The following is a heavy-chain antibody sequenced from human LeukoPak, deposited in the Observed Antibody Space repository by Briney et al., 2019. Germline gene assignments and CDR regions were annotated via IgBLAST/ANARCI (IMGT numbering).Heavy chain of an antibody. Sequence: SETLSLTCTVSGGSISSGSYYWSWIRQPAGKGLEWIGRIYTSGSTNYNPSLKSRVTISVDTSKNQFSLKLSSVTAADTAVYYCATSLKALDYWGQGTLVTVSS. CDR1: GGSISSGSYY. CDR2: IYTSGST. V-gene: IGHV4-61*02. CDR3: ATSLKALDY. J-gene: IGHJ4*02.